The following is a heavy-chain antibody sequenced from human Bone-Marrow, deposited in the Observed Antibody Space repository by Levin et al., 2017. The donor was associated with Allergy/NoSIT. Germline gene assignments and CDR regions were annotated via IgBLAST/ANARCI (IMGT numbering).Heavy chain of an antibody. CDR3: AKSCSSGWYVGGWFAP. CDR1: GFTFSSFA. D-gene: IGHD6-19*01. J-gene: IGHJ5*02. CDR2: VSGSGGAT. Sequence: GGSLRLSCAASGFTFSSFAMNWVRQAPGKGLEWVAGVSGSGGATYYADPVKGRFIISRDNSKNTLYLQMNSLRAADTAVYFCAKSCSSGWYVGGWFAPWGQGTLVTVSS. V-gene: IGHV3-23*01.